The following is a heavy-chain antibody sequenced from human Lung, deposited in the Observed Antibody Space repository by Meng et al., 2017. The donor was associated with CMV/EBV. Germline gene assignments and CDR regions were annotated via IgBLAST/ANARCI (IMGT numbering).Heavy chain of an antibody. D-gene: IGHD3-3*01. CDR3: ARESRYDFWSGSPPYYYGMDV. CDR1: GYTFNNYG. V-gene: IGHV1-18*01. Sequence: ASXXVSXKASGYTFNNYGVTWVRQAPGQGLEWMGWISGNNGNTNYVQNLKDRVTMTTDTSMSTAYMELRRLRSDHAAVYYCARESRYDFWSGSPPYYYGMDVWXQGTTVTVSS. CDR2: ISGNNGNT. J-gene: IGHJ6*02.